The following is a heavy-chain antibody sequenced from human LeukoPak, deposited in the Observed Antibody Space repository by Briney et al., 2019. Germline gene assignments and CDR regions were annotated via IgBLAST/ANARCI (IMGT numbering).Heavy chain of an antibody. D-gene: IGHD3-22*01. CDR2: IYYSGST. Sequence: SETLSLTCTVSGGSVRSGSYYWNWIRQPPGKGLEWIGYIYYSGSTNYNPSLKSRVTVSVDTSKNQFSLKLSSVTAADTAVFFCARGPTDYSDSSGYYFDYWGQGTLVTVSS. V-gene: IGHV4-61*01. CDR1: GGSVRSGSYY. J-gene: IGHJ4*02. CDR3: ARGPTDYSDSSGYYFDY.